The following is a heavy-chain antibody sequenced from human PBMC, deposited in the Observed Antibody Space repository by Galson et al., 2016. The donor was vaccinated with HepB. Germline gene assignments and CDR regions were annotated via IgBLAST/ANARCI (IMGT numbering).Heavy chain of an antibody. J-gene: IGHJ4*02. D-gene: IGHD5-18*01. Sequence: QSGAEVKKPGESLKISCKGSGYGFTTYWIAWVRQMPGKGLEWMGIIYPGDSDTTYSPSFQGQVTISADKSISTAYLQWSSLKASDTAMYYCARPHHPASYSYGYLYWGQGTLVTVSS. CDR3: ARPHHPASYSYGYLY. CDR2: IYPGDSDT. CDR1: GYGFTTYW. V-gene: IGHV5-51*01.